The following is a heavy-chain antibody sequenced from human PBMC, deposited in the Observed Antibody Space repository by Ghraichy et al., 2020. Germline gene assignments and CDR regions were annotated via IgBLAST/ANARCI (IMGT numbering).Heavy chain of an antibody. Sequence: GSLRLSCTVSGGAIYNSGHYWGWIRQSPGKGLEWIGSLFYSGNTYSNPSLKSRVTMSADTSKNQLSLVLSSVTAADTAVYYCAGSITMIRYFDLWGRGTLVTVSS. V-gene: IGHV4-39*01. CDR1: GGAIYNSGHY. J-gene: IGHJ2*01. D-gene: IGHD3-22*01. CDR2: LFYSGNT. CDR3: AGSITMIRYFDL.